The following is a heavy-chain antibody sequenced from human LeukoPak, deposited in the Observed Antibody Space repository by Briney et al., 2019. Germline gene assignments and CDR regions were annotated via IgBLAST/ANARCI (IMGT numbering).Heavy chain of an antibody. CDR3: ARASSTQGYYYYYYMDV. Sequence: SVKVSCKASGGTFSSYAISWVRQAPGQGLEWMGGIIPIFGTANYAQKFQGRVTITTDESTSTAYMELSSLGSEDTAVYYCARASSTQGYYYYYYMDVWGKGTTVTVSS. V-gene: IGHV1-69*05. CDR2: IIPIFGTA. J-gene: IGHJ6*03. D-gene: IGHD3-3*02. CDR1: GGTFSSYA.